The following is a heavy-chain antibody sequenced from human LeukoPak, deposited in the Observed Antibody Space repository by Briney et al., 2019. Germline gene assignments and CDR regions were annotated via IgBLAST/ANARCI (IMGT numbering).Heavy chain of an antibody. CDR3: ASAGGDSRSPLPFYY. Sequence: GGSLRLSCAASGFTFGSYWMSWVRQAPGKGLEWVANIKQDESEKYYVDSVKGRFTISRDNAENSLSLQMNSLRAEDTAVYYCASAGGDSRSPLPFYYWGQGTLVTVSS. J-gene: IGHJ4*02. D-gene: IGHD6-6*01. CDR1: GFTFGSYW. V-gene: IGHV3-7*03. CDR2: IKQDESEK.